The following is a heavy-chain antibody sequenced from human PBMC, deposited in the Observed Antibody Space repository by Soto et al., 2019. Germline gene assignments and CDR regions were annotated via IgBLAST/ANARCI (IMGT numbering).Heavy chain of an antibody. J-gene: IGHJ4*02. D-gene: IGHD3-3*02. CDR1: GGSFNPNY. V-gene: IGHV4-59*04. CDR3: ARPMSTFYPFAY. CDR2: INYSGST. Sequence: PSETRSLTCTVSGGSFNPNYWSWIRQPPGKGLEWVGNINYSGSTYYNPSLKSRVTISVDTSKNQFSLKLTSVTAADTAVYYCARPMSTFYPFAYWGQGALVTVSS.